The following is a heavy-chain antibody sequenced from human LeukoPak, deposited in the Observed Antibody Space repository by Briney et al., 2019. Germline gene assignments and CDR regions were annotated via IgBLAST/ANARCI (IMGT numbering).Heavy chain of an antibody. CDR1: GYTFSSYD. V-gene: IGHV1-8*01. CDR3: ARRVGSGWPVQH. J-gene: IGHJ1*01. Sequence: ASVKVSCKSSGYTFSSYDINWVRQATGQGLEWMGWMNPNSGNTGYAQKFQGRLNMTRNTSIDTAYMELSSLRSDDTAVYYCARRVGSGWPVQHWGQGTLVTVSS. CDR2: MNPNSGNT. D-gene: IGHD6-19*01.